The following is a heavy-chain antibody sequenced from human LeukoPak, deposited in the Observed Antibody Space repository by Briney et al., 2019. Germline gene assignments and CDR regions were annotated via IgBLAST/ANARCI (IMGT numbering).Heavy chain of an antibody. CDR2: IWYDGSNK. CDR1: GFTFSSYG. V-gene: IGHV3-33*01. Sequence: GGSLRLSCAASGFTFSSYGMHWVRQAPGKGLEWVAVIWYDGSNKYYADSVKGRFTISRDNSKNTLYLQMNSLRAEDTAVYYCARSGYSSGWHAYYFDYRGQGTLVTVSP. D-gene: IGHD6-19*01. J-gene: IGHJ4*02. CDR3: ARSGYSSGWHAYYFDY.